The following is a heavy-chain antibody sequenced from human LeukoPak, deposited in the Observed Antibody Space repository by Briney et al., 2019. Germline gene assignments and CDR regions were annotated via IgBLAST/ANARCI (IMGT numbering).Heavy chain of an antibody. Sequence: ASVKVSCKASGYRFIIYDINWVPQATGQGLEWVGWLNVNTGNTAYAEKFQGRITITRDISMRTVHMELSSLRSDDTAVFYCARLGGELLRPADYWGQGTLVTVSS. J-gene: IGHJ4*02. CDR1: GYRFIIYD. CDR2: LNVNTGNT. V-gene: IGHV1-8*01. D-gene: IGHD1-26*01. CDR3: ARLGGELLRPADY.